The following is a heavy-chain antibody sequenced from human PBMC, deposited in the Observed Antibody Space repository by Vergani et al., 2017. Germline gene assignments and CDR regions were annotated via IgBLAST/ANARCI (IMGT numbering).Heavy chain of an antibody. V-gene: IGHV1-46*03. D-gene: IGHD2-2*03. CDR1: GYSFTSNS. CDR2: INPMVGST. CDR3: ARAGYCTSTSCYSFSYYYMDV. Sequence: QVQLVQSGAEVKKPGASVKVSCKASGYSFTSNSMHWVRQAPGQGLEWMGIINPMVGSTTYAQRFQGRVTMTRDTSTSTVYMQLGSLRIEDTAVYYCARAGYCTSTSCYSFSYYYMDVWGKGTTVTVSS. J-gene: IGHJ6*03.